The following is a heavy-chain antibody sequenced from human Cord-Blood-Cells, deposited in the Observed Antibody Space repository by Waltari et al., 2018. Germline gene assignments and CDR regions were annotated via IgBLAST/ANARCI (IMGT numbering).Heavy chain of an antibody. CDR2: IKQDGSEK. CDR1: GFTFSSYW. CDR3: ARENDFWSGYYVDY. J-gene: IGHJ4*02. V-gene: IGHV3-7*01. D-gene: IGHD3-3*01. Sequence: EVQLVESGGGLVQPGGSLRLSCAASGFTFSSYWMRWVRQAPGKGLEWVANIKQDGSEKDYVDSVKGRFTISRDNAKNSLYLQMNSLRAEDTAVYYCARENDFWSGYYVDYWGQGTLVTVSS.